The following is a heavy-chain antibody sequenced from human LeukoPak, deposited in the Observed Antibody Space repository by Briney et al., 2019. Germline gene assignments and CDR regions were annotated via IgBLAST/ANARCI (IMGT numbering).Heavy chain of an antibody. CDR1: GFTFSSYW. D-gene: IGHD5-18*01. CDR2: IKQDGSEK. Sequence: PGGSLRLSCAASGFTFSSYWMSWVRQAPGKGLEWVANIKQDGSEKYYVDSVKGRFTISRDNAKNSLYLQMNSLRAEETAGYYRARVVMDTTMVHFDYWGQGTLVTVSS. J-gene: IGHJ4*02. CDR3: ARVVMDTTMVHFDY. V-gene: IGHV3-7*03.